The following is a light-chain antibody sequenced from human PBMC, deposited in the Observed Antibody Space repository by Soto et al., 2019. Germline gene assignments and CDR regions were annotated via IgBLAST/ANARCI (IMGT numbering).Light chain of an antibody. CDR2: DAS. CDR3: QQRSSWPI. Sequence: ETVLTQSPATLSLSPGESATLSCRASQSVSTYLAWYQQKPGQAPRLLIYDASNRVTGIPARFRGSGSGTDFTLAISSLEPEDFALYYCQQRSSWPIFGGGTKV. CDR1: QSVSTY. J-gene: IGKJ4*01. V-gene: IGKV3-11*01.